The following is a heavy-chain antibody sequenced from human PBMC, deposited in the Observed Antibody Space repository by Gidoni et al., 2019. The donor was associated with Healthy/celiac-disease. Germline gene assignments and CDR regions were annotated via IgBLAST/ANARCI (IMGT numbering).Heavy chain of an antibody. CDR2: IYYSGST. D-gene: IGHD6-19*01. CDR3: ASALAGTPYYFDY. J-gene: IGHJ4*02. V-gene: IGHV4-59*08. Sequence: QVQLQESGPGLVKPSETLSLTCTVSGGSISSYYWSWIRQPPGKGLEWIGYIYYSGSTNYNPSLKSRVTISVDTSKNQFSLKLSSVTAADTAVYYCASALAGTPYYFDYWGQGTLVTVSS. CDR1: GGSISSYY.